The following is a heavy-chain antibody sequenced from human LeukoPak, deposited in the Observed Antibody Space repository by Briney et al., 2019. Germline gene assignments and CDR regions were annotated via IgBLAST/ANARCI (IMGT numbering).Heavy chain of an antibody. CDR3: ATSANHGWFDP. D-gene: IGHD1-14*01. CDR2: INHSGST. J-gene: IGHJ5*02. CDR1: GGSFSGYY. Sequence: SETLSLTCAVYGGSFSGYYWSWIRQPPGKGLEWIGEINHSGSTNYNPSLKSRVTISVDTSKNKFSLKLSSVTAADTAVYYCATSANHGWFDPWGQGTLVTVSS. V-gene: IGHV4-34*01.